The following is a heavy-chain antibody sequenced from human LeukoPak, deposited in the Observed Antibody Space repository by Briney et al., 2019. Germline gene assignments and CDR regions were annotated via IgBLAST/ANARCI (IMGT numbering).Heavy chain of an antibody. D-gene: IGHD2-2*01. CDR1: GFTFSSYA. J-gene: IGHJ4*02. CDR2: ISGSGGST. V-gene: IGHV3-23*01. Sequence: GGSLRLSCAASGFTFSSYAMSWVRQASGKGLEWVSAISGSGGSTYYADSVKGRFTISRDNSKNTLYLQMNSLRAEDTAVYYCAKDQVVVPAYTNYWGQGTLVTVSS. CDR3: AKDQVVVPAYTNY.